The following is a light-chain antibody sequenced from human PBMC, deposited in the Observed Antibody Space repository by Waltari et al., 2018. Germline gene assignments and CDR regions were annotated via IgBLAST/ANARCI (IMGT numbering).Light chain of an antibody. CDR2: CAS. V-gene: IGKV3-20*01. J-gene: IGKJ1*01. Sequence: LAGNQQKAGRAPGRLSDCASTRATGIPERFSGGGSGTDFSLTISRLGLEDFAVYYCQHYVRLSATFGQGTKVDI. CDR3: QHYVRLSAT.